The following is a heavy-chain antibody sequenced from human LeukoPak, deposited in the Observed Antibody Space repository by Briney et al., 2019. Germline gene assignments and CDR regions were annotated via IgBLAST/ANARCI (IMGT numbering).Heavy chain of an antibody. Sequence: PSETLSLTCTVSGGSISSSSYYWGWIRQPPGQGLEWIGSIYYSGSTYYNPSLKSRVTISVDTSKNQFSLKLSSVTAADTAVYYCARTRDYYDSSGLSGWGQGTLVTVSS. CDR2: IYYSGST. CDR3: ARTRDYYDSSGLSG. D-gene: IGHD3-22*01. J-gene: IGHJ4*02. CDR1: GGSISSSSYY. V-gene: IGHV4-39*01.